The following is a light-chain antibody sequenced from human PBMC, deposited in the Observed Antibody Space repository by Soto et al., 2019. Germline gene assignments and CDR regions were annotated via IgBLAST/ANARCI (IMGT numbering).Light chain of an antibody. CDR2: GAS. Sequence: VLTQAPGTLALSPGERATLSCRASQTVSSSSLAWYQQKPGQAPRLLIFGASTRAAGFPDRFSGSGSGTDFTLTISRLEPEDFAVYYCQQYGSSPRTFGQGTKVDIK. CDR1: QTVSSSS. CDR3: QQYGSSPRT. J-gene: IGKJ1*01. V-gene: IGKV3-20*01.